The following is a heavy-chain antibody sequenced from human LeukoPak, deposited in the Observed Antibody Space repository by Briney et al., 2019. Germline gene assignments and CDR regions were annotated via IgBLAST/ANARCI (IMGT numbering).Heavy chain of an antibody. V-gene: IGHV3-7*01. CDR3: EAPATA. CDR1: GFTCSSCW. Sequence: GGSLRLSCAVSGFTCSSCWMNWVRQAPGKGLEWVATVNEDGTAKFYVDSVKGRFTIFRDNTRSSLDLQMNSLTVEDAAMYYCEAPATAWGQGTLVTVSS. CDR2: VNEDGTAK. J-gene: IGHJ5*02.